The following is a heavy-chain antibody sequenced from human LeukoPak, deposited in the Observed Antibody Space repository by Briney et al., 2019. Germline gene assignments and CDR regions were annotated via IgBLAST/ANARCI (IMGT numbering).Heavy chain of an antibody. CDR2: IFYSGTT. CDR3: ARDRIAAAATRYFDY. CDR1: GGFISSNSAY. J-gene: IGHJ4*02. V-gene: IGHV4-39*07. D-gene: IGHD6-13*01. Sequence: SETLSLTCTVSGGFISSNSAYWSWIRQPPGKALEWIGNIFYSGTTYYNPSLQSRITMSVDTSNNQFSLKLSSVTAADTAVYYCARDRIAAAATRYFDYWGQGTLVTVSS.